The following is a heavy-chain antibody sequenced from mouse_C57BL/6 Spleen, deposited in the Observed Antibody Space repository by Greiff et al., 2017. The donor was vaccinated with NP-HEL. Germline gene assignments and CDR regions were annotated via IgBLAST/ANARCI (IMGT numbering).Heavy chain of an antibody. CDR2: IDPSDSYT. V-gene: IGHV1-69*01. CDR1: GYTFTSYW. J-gene: IGHJ2*01. CDR3: ARGHYGSSYVPYFDY. D-gene: IGHD1-1*01. Sequence: VQLQQPGAELVMPGASVKLSCKASGYTFTSYWMHWVKQRPGQGLEWIGEIDPSDSYTNYNQKFKGKSTLTVDKSSSTAYMQLSSLTSEDSAVYYCARGHYGSSYVPYFDYWGQGTTLTVSS.